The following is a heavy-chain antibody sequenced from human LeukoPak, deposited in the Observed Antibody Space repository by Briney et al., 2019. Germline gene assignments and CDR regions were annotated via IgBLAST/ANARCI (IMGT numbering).Heavy chain of an antibody. Sequence: QPGRSLRLSCAASGFTFSSYAMHWVRQAPGKGLEWVAVISYDGSNKYYADSVKGRFTISRDNSKNTLYLQMNSLRAEDTAVYYCARLLSGNWGQGTLVTVSS. J-gene: IGHJ4*02. CDR1: GFTFSSYA. D-gene: IGHD2-15*01. CDR2: ISYDGSNK. CDR3: ARLLSGN. V-gene: IGHV3-30-3*01.